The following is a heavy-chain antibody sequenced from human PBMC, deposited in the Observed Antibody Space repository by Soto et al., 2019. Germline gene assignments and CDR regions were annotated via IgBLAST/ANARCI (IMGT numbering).Heavy chain of an antibody. CDR2: ISYDGSNE. CDR3: AKDHPSHNYYYDSSGYYGMDV. CDR1: GFTFSRSG. D-gene: IGHD3-22*01. J-gene: IGHJ6*02. Sequence: HPGGSLRLSCAASGFTFSRSGMHWVRQAPGKGLEWVAVISYDGSNEYYADSVKGRFTISRDNSKNTLYLQMNSLRAEDTAVYYCAKDHPSHNYYYDSSGYYGMDVWGQGTTVTVSS. V-gene: IGHV3-30*18.